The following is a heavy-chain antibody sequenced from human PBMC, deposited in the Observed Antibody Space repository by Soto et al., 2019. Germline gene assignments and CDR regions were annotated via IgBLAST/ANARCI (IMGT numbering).Heavy chain of an antibody. Sequence: PGGSLRLSCAASGFTFSDYYLSWIRQAPGKGLEWVSYISSSGSTIYYADSVKGRFTISRDNAKNSLFLQMSSLRAEDTAVYYCARYPCTNGVCYHYYYYMDVWGKGTTVTVSS. D-gene: IGHD2-8*01. CDR1: GFTFSDYY. CDR3: ARYPCTNGVCYHYYYYMDV. J-gene: IGHJ6*03. CDR2: ISSSGSTI. V-gene: IGHV3-11*01.